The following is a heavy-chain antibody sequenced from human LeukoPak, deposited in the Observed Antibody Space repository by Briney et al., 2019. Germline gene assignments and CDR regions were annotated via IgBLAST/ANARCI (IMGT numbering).Heavy chain of an antibody. J-gene: IGHJ6*03. D-gene: IGHD2-21*01. CDR1: GYTFTGYY. V-gene: IGHV1-2*02. CDR3: ASFCGGDCYYDYMDV. CDR2: INPNSGGT. Sequence: AASVKVSCKASGYTFTGYYMHWVRQAPGQGLEWMGWINPNSGGTNYAQKFQGRVTMTRDTSISTAYMELSRLRSDDTAVYYCASFCGGDCYYDYMDVWGKGTTVTVSS.